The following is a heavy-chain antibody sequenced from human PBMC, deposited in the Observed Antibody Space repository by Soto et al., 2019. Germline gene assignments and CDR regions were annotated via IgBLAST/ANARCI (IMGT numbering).Heavy chain of an antibody. J-gene: IGHJ5*02. CDR1: GYIFINYG. Sequence: ASVKVSCKASGYIFINYGITWVRQAPGQGLEWMGWISGYNGNTNHAQKFQCRVTMTTDTSTSTAYMELWSLGFDDTAVYYCARDEVPAANWLDPWGQGTLVTVSS. V-gene: IGHV1-18*01. CDR2: ISGYNGNT. D-gene: IGHD2-2*01. CDR3: ARDEVPAANWLDP.